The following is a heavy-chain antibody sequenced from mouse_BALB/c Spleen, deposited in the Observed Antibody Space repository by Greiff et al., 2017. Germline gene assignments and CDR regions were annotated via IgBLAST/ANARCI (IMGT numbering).Heavy chain of an antibody. D-gene: IGHD1-1*01. CDR2: ISSGGGST. Sequence: EVKVEESGGGLVKPGGSLKLSCAASGFAFSSYDMSWVRQTPEKRLEWVAYISSGGGSTYYPDTVKGRFTISRDNAKNTLYLQMSSLKSEDTAMYYCSVEDYAMDYWGQGTSVTVSS. V-gene: IGHV5-12-1*01. CDR3: SVEDYAMDY. J-gene: IGHJ4*01. CDR1: GFAFSSYD.